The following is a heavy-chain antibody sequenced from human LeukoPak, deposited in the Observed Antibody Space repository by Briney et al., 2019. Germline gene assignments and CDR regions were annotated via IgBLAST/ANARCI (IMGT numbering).Heavy chain of an antibody. D-gene: IGHD6-25*01. Sequence: SETLSLTCAVYGGTFSGYYWSWIRQPPGKGLEWIGEINHSGSTNYNPSLKSRVTISADTSKKQFSLKASSVTAADTAVYYCRADYYYYYMDVWGKGTTVTVSS. CDR3: RADYYYYYMDV. CDR2: INHSGST. V-gene: IGHV4-34*08. J-gene: IGHJ6*03. CDR1: GGTFSGYY.